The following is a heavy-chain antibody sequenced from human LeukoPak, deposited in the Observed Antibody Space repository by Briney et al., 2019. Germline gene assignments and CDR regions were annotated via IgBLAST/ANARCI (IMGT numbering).Heavy chain of an antibody. CDR3: AGYSSGWYKGAFDI. D-gene: IGHD6-19*01. V-gene: IGHV4-59*08. J-gene: IGHJ3*02. Sequence: SETLSLTCTVSGGSISTYYWSWIRQPPGKGLEWIGYIYYSGSTNYNPSLKSRVTISVDTSKNQFSLKLSSVTAADTAVYYCAGYSSGWYKGAFDIWGQGTMVTVSS. CDR1: GGSISTYY. CDR2: IYYSGST.